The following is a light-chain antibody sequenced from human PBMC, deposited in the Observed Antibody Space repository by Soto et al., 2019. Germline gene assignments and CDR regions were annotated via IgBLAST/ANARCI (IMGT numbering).Light chain of an antibody. Sequence: EIVMTQSPATLSVSPGQRATLSCRASQTVGDNLAWFQQKPGQAPRLLIYGASTRATGVPPRFSGSGSGTDFTLTITSLQAEDVAVYYCQQYNNWPPITFGQGTRLEIK. V-gene: IGKV3-15*01. CDR2: GAS. J-gene: IGKJ5*01. CDR1: QTVGDN. CDR3: QQYNNWPPIT.